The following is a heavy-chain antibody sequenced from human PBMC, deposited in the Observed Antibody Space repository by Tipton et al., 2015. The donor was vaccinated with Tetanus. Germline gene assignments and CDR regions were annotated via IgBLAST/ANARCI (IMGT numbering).Heavy chain of an antibody. Sequence: QLVQSGGGVVQPGRSLRLSCAASGFTFSSYGMHWVRQAPGKGLEWVAVIWYDGSNKYYADSVKGRFTISRDNSKNTLYLQMNSLRAEDTAVYYCARDSPWGDSSGYHARWAFDIWGQGTMVTVSS. CDR2: IWYDGSNK. CDR3: ARDSPWGDSSGYHARWAFDI. D-gene: IGHD3-22*01. J-gene: IGHJ3*02. CDR1: GFTFSSYG. V-gene: IGHV3-33*01.